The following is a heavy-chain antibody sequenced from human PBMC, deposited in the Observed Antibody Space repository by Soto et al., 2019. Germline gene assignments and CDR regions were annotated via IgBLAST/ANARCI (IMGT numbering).Heavy chain of an antibody. CDR2: IYYSGST. V-gene: IGHV4-59*01. Sequence: QVQLQESGPGLVKPSETLSLTCTVSGGSISSYYWSWIRQPPGKGLEWIGYIYYSGSTNYNPSLKSRVTISVDTSKNQFSLKLSSVTAADTAVYYCAREGLTGTIGLSYYYGMDVWGQGTTVTVSS. CDR1: GGSISSYY. CDR3: AREGLTGTIGLSYYYGMDV. D-gene: IGHD1-7*01. J-gene: IGHJ6*02.